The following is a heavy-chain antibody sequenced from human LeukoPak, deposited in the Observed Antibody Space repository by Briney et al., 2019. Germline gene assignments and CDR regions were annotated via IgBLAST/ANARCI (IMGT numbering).Heavy chain of an antibody. CDR1: GFTFSSYS. D-gene: IGHD1-26*01. CDR3: AKLPHHTRWEPYSGLFDY. Sequence: QSGGSLRLSCAASGFTFSSYSMSWVRQAPGKGLEWVSAISGSGGSTYYADSVKGRFTISRDNSKNTLYLQMNSLRAEDTAVYYCAKLPHHTRWEPYSGLFDYWGQGTLVTVSS. CDR2: ISGSGGST. V-gene: IGHV3-23*01. J-gene: IGHJ4*02.